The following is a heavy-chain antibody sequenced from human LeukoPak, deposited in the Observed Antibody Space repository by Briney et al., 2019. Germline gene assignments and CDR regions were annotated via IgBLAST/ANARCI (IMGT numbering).Heavy chain of an antibody. CDR2: MYFNSGAT. CDR3: AREGSSASGQDWYAFDI. J-gene: IGHJ3*02. D-gene: IGHD5-12*01. CDR1: GFTFRDYY. Sequence: ASVKVSCKASGFTFRDYYVQWVRQVPGQGLEWVGWMYFNSGATRYAPKFQGRVTLTGDTSINTVYMELVSLGSDDTAMYYCAREGSSASGQDWYAFDIWVQGTMVTVSS. V-gene: IGHV1-2*02.